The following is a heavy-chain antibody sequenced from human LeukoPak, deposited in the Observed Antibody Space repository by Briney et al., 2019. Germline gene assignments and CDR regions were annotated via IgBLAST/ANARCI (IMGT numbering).Heavy chain of an antibody. CDR2: IYTSGST. D-gene: IGHD3-3*01. Sequence: PSQTLSLTCTVSGGSISSGDYYWSWIRQPAGKGLEWIGRIYTSGSTNYNPSLKSRVTISVDTSKNQFSLKVNSVTAADTAVYYCAREGYDFWTRNWFDPWGQGTLVTVSS. CDR3: AREGYDFWTRNWFDP. J-gene: IGHJ5*02. CDR1: GGSISSGDYY. V-gene: IGHV4-61*02.